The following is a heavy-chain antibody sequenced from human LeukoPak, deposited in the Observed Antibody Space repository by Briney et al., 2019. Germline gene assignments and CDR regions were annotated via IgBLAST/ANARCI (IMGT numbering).Heavy chain of an antibody. V-gene: IGHV1-18*01. D-gene: IGHD2-15*01. CDR1: GYTFTSYG. Sequence: ASVKVSCKASGYTFTSYGISWVRQAPGQGLEWMGWISAYNGNTNYAQKLQSRVTMTTDTSTSTAYMELRSLRSDDTAVYYCATVLNCSGGSCYSALGGMDVWGQGTTVTVSS. CDR2: ISAYNGNT. CDR3: ATVLNCSGGSCYSALGGMDV. J-gene: IGHJ6*02.